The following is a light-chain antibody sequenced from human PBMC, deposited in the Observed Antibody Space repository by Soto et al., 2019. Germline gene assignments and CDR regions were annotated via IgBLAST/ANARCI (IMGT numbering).Light chain of an antibody. CDR1: TGAVTSGYY. CDR3: LLFCGATWM. V-gene: IGLV7-43*01. CDR2: STS. Sequence: QTVVTQEPSLTVSPGGTATLTCGASTGAVTSGYYPIWFQLKPGQAPKTLISSTSNKHSWTPARFSGSLLGGKAALTLAGVQPEDEADYYCLLFCGATWMFGGGTKLTVL. J-gene: IGLJ3*02.